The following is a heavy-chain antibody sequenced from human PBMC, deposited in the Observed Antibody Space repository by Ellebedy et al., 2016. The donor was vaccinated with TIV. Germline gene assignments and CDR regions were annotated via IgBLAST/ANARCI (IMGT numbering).Heavy chain of an antibody. Sequence: AASVKVSCKASGYSFSGYYMHWVRQAPGQGLEWMGRINPNSGGTNYAQKFQGLVTMTRDTSIYTAYMELSGLRSDDTAVYYCAREYSYAAYFDYWGQGTLVTVSS. J-gene: IGHJ4*02. CDR3: AREYSYAAYFDY. D-gene: IGHD5-18*01. CDR2: INPNSGGT. CDR1: GYSFSGYY. V-gene: IGHV1-2*04.